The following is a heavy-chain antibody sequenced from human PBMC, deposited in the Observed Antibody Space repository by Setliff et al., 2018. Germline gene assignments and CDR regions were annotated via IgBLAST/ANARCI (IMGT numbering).Heavy chain of an antibody. CDR1: GDSVSSGSYH. CDR2: IHPSGST. CDR3: ARTTGSTHNWLDP. Sequence: SETLSLTCTVSGDSVSSGSYHWSWIRKPAGKGLEWIGRIHPSGSTNYNPSLKSRVTISVDTSKNQFSLKVSSVTAADTAVYYCARTTGSTHNWLDPWGPGTLVTVSS. V-gene: IGHV4-61*02. D-gene: IGHD1-1*01. J-gene: IGHJ5*02.